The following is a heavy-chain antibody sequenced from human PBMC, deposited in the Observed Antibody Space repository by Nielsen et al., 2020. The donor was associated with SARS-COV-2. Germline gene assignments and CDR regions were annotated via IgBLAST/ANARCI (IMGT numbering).Heavy chain of an antibody. D-gene: IGHD4-17*01. CDR3: AKEGDYGDYNWFDP. J-gene: IGHJ5*02. V-gene: IGHV3-20*04. CDR2: INWNGGST. CDR1: GFTFDDYG. Sequence: GGSLRLSCAASGFTFDDYGMSWVRQAPGKGLEWVSGINWNGGSTGYADSVKGRFTISRDNAKNSLYLQMNSLRAEDTALYYCAKEGDYGDYNWFDPWGQGTLVTVSS.